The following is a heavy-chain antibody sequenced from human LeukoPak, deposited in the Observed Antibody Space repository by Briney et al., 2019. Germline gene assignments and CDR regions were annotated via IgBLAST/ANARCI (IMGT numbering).Heavy chain of an antibody. J-gene: IGHJ4*02. CDR3: ARVNTQVVPSL. D-gene: IGHD2-21*01. V-gene: IGHV4-39*01. CDR1: GGSISSSGYY. Sequence: SETLSLTCTVSGGSISSSGYYWGWIRQPPGKGLEWIASIYYSGSTYYNPSLKSRVTMSVDTSKNQFSLKLSSVTAADTAVYYCARVNTQVVPSLWGQGILVTVSS. CDR2: IYYSGST.